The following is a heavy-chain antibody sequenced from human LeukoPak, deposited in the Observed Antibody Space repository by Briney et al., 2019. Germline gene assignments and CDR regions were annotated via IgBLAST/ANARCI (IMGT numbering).Heavy chain of an antibody. D-gene: IGHD2-2*01. J-gene: IGHJ6*04. Sequence: GASVKVSCKASGYTFTGYYMHWVRQAPGQGLEWMGWINPNSGGTNYAQKFQGRVTMTRDTSISTAYMELSKLRSDDTAVYYCAIALLSADCVDVWGKGTTVTVSS. CDR1: GYTFTGYY. CDR3: AIALLSADCVDV. V-gene: IGHV1-2*02. CDR2: INPNSGGT.